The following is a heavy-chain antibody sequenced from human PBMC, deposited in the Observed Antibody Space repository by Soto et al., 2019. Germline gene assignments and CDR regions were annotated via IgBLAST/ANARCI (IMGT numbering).Heavy chain of an antibody. D-gene: IGHD3-10*01. CDR2: IDPSDSYT. CDR1: GYSFTSYW. J-gene: IGHJ6*02. CDR3: ARRGDGYNAGYYYGLDV. Sequence: GAALKISCKGSGYSFTSYWISWVHQMPGKGLEWMGRIDPSDSYTNYSPSFQGHVTISADKSISTAYLQWSSLKASDTAKYYCARRGDGYNAGYYYGLDVWGQGTTVTVSS. V-gene: IGHV5-10-1*01.